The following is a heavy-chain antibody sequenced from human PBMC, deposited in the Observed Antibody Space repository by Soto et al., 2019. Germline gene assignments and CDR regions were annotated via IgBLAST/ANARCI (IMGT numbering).Heavy chain of an antibody. V-gene: IGHV4-4*02. CDR3: ATSPSGSGERFDY. Sequence: QVQLQESGPGLVKPTGTLSLTCAVSGASISNTNWWSWVRQSPGKGLEWIGQIYRSTSYNPSLMSRVTISVDKSNNQFSLKLTSVTAADTAVYYCATSPSGSGERFDYWGQGILVTVSS. CDR2: IYRST. CDR1: GASISNTNW. D-gene: IGHD3-10*01. J-gene: IGHJ4*02.